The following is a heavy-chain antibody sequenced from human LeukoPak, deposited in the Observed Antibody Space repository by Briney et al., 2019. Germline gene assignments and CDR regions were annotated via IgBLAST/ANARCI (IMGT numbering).Heavy chain of an antibody. V-gene: IGHV4-61*02. CDR1: GGSISSGSYY. CDR2: IYTSGST. D-gene: IGHD6-6*01. J-gene: IGHJ4*02. CDR3: VRDRDSSSSADY. Sequence: SQTLSLTCTVSGGSISSGSYYWSWIRQPARKGLEWIGRIYTSGSTNYNPSLKSRVTISVDTSKNQFSLKLSSVTAADTAVYYCVRDRDSSSSADYWGQGTLVTVSS.